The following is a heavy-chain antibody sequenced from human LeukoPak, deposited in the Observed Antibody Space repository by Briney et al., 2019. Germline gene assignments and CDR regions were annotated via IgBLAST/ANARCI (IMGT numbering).Heavy chain of an antibody. D-gene: IGHD5-18*01. CDR3: ARHGAYSYALGYFDY. Sequence: SETLSLTCTVSGGSISRYYWSWIRQPPGKGLEWTGYISYTGSTTYNSSLKSRVTISVDTSKNQLSLKLSSVTTADTAVYYCARHGAYSYALGYFDYWGQGTLVTVSS. CDR2: ISYTGST. J-gene: IGHJ4*02. CDR1: GGSISRYY. V-gene: IGHV4-59*01.